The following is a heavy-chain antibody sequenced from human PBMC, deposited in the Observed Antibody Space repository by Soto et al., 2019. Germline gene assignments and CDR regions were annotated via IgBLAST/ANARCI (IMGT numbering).Heavy chain of an antibody. CDR3: AKDAVYNDGLWLMDH. CDR2: IYGSGRGI. CDR1: GLPHSSFA. Sequence: PVGSLRLSCTASGLPHSSFAMMWVRQAPGKGLECVSGIYGSGRGIEYADSVKGRFTISRDNSKNTVYLQMTDLRADDTAVYYCAKDAVYNDGLWLMDHWCQGTQVTVSS. J-gene: IGHJ4*02. V-gene: IGHV3-23*05. D-gene: IGHD2-21*01.